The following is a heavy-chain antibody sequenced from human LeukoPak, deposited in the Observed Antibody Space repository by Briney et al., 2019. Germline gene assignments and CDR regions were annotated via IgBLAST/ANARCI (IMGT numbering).Heavy chain of an antibody. Sequence: ETVSLTCTVSGGSVSSGSYYWSRIRQPPGKGLEWIGYIYYSGSTRYTPPPKDRVSISVDTSKNQFSLKLSSVTAADTAVYYCARVRYSSGWYEDYCGQRNVVADSS. CDR3: ARVRYSSGWYEDY. D-gene: IGHD6-19*01. CDR1: GGSVSSGSYY. J-gene: IGHJ4*02. CDR2: IYYSGST. V-gene: IGHV4-61*01.